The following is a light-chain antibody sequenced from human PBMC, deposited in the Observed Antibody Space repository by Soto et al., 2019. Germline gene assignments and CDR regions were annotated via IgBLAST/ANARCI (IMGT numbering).Light chain of an antibody. CDR3: QQYNTYS. CDR2: KAS. V-gene: IGKV1-5*03. Sequence: DIQMTQSPSTLSASVGDRVSITCRASQSLNSWLAWYQQKPGKAPKLLIYKASTLESGVPSRFSGSGSGTEFTLTISSLQPHDFATYYCQQYNTYSFGQGTKLEIK. J-gene: IGKJ2*01. CDR1: QSLNSW.